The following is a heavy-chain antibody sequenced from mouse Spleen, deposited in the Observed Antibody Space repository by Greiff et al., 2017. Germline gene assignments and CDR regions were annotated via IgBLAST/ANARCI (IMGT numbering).Heavy chain of an antibody. CDR3: ARDGYLGIYDGYYYAMDY. CDR1: GFTFSSYA. CDR2: ISSGGGNT. Sequence: EVQRVESGGGLVKPGGSLKLSCAASGFTFSSYAMSWVRQTPEKRLEWVAYISSGGGNTYYPDSVKGRFTISRDNAKNTLYLQMSSLRSEDTALYYCARDGYLGIYDGYYYAMDYWGQGTSVTVSS. J-gene: IGHJ4*01. V-gene: IGHV5-9-3*01. D-gene: IGHD2-3*01.